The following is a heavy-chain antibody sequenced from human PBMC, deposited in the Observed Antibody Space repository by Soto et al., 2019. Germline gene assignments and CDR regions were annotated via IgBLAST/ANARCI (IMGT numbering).Heavy chain of an antibody. Sequence: PSETLSLTCAVYGGTFSGYYWSWIRQPPGKGLEWIGEINHSGSTNYNPSLKSRVTISVDKSKNQFSLKLSSVTAADTAVYYCASSRTAARYYFDYWGQGTLVTVSS. CDR2: INHSGST. D-gene: IGHD6-6*01. CDR3: ASSRTAARYYFDY. CDR1: GGTFSGYY. V-gene: IGHV4-34*01. J-gene: IGHJ4*02.